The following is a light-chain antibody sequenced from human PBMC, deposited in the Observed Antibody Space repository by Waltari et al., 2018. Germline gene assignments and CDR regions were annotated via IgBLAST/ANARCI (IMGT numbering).Light chain of an antibody. Sequence: DIQMTQPPSTLSASVGDTITITCRASQSISNYLAWYQQKPGKAPKLLIYKASSSGSGVPSRFSGSGSGTEFTLTISSLQPDDFATYYCQQYNTYSSVGQGTKLEIK. V-gene: IGKV1-5*03. CDR2: KAS. J-gene: IGKJ2*03. CDR3: QQYNTYSS. CDR1: QSISNY.